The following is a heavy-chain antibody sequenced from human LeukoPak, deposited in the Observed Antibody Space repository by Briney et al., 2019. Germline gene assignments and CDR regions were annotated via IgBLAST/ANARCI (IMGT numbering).Heavy chain of an antibody. CDR2: IYYSGST. V-gene: IGHV4-59*01. J-gene: IGHJ4*02. D-gene: IGHD3-22*01. Sequence: SETLSLTCTVSGGSISSYYWSWIRQPPGKGLEWIGYIYYSGSTNYNPSLKSRVTISVDTSKNQSSLKLSSVTAADTAVYYCAGGEDVVIPGYFDYWGQGTLVTVSS. CDR3: AGGEDVVIPGYFDY. CDR1: GGSISSYY.